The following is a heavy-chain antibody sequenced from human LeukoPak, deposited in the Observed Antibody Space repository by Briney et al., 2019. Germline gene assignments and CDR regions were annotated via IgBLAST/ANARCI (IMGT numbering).Heavy chain of an antibody. J-gene: IGHJ6*02. CDR2: IYYSGST. Sequence: SETLSLTCTVSGGSIGSSSCYWGWIRQPPGKGLEWIGSIYYSGSTYYNPSLKSRVTISVDTSKNQFSLKLSSVTAADTAVYYCARLTDCSSTSCYYYYYGMDVWGQGTTVTVSS. D-gene: IGHD2-2*01. CDR1: GGSIGSSSCY. V-gene: IGHV4-39*01. CDR3: ARLTDCSSTSCYYYYYGMDV.